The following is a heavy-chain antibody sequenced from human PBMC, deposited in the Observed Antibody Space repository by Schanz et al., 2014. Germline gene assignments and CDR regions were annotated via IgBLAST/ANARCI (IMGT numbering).Heavy chain of an antibody. D-gene: IGHD4-17*01. Sequence: EVQLVQSGGGLVQPGGSLRLSCAASGFTFSSHWMHWVRQDPGKGLVWVARINSVGSNTDYADSVTGRFTISRDNAKNSLFLQMNSLRPEDTAVYYCARKMKLGVYGGKGHDSLDIWGQGTMVTVSS. CDR2: INSVGSNT. J-gene: IGHJ3*02. V-gene: IGHV3-74*01. CDR3: ARKMKLGVYGGKGHDSLDI. CDR1: GFTFSSHW.